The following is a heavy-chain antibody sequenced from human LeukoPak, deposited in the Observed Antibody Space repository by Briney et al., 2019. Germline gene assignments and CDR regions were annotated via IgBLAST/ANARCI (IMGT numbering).Heavy chain of an antibody. J-gene: IGHJ6*03. CDR3: ARHPGWFGELLGLYYMDV. V-gene: IGHV4-39*01. Sequence: SETLSLTCTVSGGSISSSSYYWGWIRQPPGKGLEWIGSIYYSGSTYYNPSLKSRVTISVDTSKNQFSLKLSSVTAADTAVYYCARHPGWFGELLGLYYMDVWGKGTTVTISS. CDR2: IYYSGST. CDR1: GGSISSSSYY. D-gene: IGHD3-10*01.